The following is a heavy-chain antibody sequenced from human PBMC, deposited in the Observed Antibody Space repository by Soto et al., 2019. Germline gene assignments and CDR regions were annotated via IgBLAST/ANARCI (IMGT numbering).Heavy chain of an antibody. CDR2: IYYSGSA. J-gene: IGHJ6*02. CDR1: SESVSIAVDA. Sequence: SYTTAIGCTDCSESVSIAVDAGCLIRQPPGKGLEWIGYIYYSGSADYNPSLGSRVTISIDTSKNQFSLKLTSVTAADTAVYYCARGVGLGYSSYQMDRWGQGTTVTVS. D-gene: IGHD2-21*01. CDR3: ARGVGLGYSSYQMDR. V-gene: IGHV4-61*08.